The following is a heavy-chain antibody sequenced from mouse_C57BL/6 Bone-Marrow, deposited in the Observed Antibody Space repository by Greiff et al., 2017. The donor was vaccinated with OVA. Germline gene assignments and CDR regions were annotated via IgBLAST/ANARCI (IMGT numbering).Heavy chain of an antibody. CDR3: ATGYDYDEYFDV. CDR2: IDPENGDT. D-gene: IGHD2-4*01. V-gene: IGHV14-4*01. Sequence: VQLQQSGAELVRPGASVKLSCTASGFNIKDDYMHWVKQRPEQGLEWIGWIDPENGDTEYASKFQGKATMTADTSSNTAYLQLSSLTSEDTAVYYCATGYDYDEYFDVWGTGTTVTVSS. J-gene: IGHJ1*03. CDR1: GFNIKDDY.